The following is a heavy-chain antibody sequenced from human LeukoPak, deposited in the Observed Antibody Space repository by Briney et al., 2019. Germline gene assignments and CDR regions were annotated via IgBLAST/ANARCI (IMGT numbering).Heavy chain of an antibody. CDR3: ARDQYYDFWSGYYPSYYYYYMDV. CDR1: GFTFSSYW. J-gene: IGHJ6*03. V-gene: IGHV3-7*01. CDR2: IKQDGSEK. Sequence: GGSLRLSCAASGFTFSSYWMSWVRQAPGKGLEWVANIKQDGSEKYYVDSVKGRFTISRDNAKNSLYLQTNSLRAEDTAVYYCARDQYYDFWSGYYPSYYYYYMDVWGKGTTVTVSS. D-gene: IGHD3-3*01.